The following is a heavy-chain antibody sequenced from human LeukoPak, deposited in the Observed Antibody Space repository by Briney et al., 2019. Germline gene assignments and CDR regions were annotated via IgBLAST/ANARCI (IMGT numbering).Heavy chain of an antibody. CDR3: ARLNGGN. Sequence: SETLSLTCAVYGGSFSGYYWTWIRQPPGKGLEWIAYIDYSGSTAYNPSLNGRVAVSLDTSKNQFTLNLRTVTAADTAVYYCARLNGGNWGPGSLVTVS. J-gene: IGHJ4*02. CDR1: GGSFSGYY. CDR2: IDYSGST. V-gene: IGHV4-59*08. D-gene: IGHD4-23*01.